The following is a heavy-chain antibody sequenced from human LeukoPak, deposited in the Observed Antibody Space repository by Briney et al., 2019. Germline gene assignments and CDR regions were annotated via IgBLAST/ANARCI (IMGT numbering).Heavy chain of an antibody. CDR1: GFTFSIYA. J-gene: IGHJ4*02. V-gene: IGHV3-23*01. CDR3: AKDRPNYYGSNGHYYRRDGDY. CDR2: ITSSGDGT. D-gene: IGHD3-22*01. Sequence: GGSLRLSCAASGFTFSIYAMSWVRQAPGKGLQWVSSITSSGDGTNYADSVKGRFTISRDNSENMLYLQMNSLRVEDTAVYFCAKDRPNYYGSNGHYYRRDGDYWGQGTLVTVSS.